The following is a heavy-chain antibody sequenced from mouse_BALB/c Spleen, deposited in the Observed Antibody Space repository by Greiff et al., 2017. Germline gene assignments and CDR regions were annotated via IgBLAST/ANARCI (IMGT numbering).Heavy chain of an antibody. V-gene: IGHV5-17*02. Sequence: EVQLVESGGGLVQPGGSRKLSCAASGFTFSSFGMHWVRQAPEKGLEWVAYISSGSSTIYYADTVKGRFTISRDNPKNTLFLQMTSLRSEDTAMYYCARRWLLKGVYAMDYWGQGTSVTVSS. J-gene: IGHJ4*01. CDR1: GFTFSSFG. D-gene: IGHD2-3*01. CDR2: ISSGSSTI. CDR3: ARRWLLKGVYAMDY.